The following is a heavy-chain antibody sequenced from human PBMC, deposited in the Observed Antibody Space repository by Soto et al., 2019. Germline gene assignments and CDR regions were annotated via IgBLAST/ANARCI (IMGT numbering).Heavy chain of an antibody. CDR2: IDPSDSYT. CDR1: GYSFTSYW. Sequence: GESLKISCKGSGYSFTSYWIRWVRQMHGKGLEWMGRIDPSDSYTNYSPSFQGHVTISADKSISTAYLQWSSMKASDTAMYYWARHSEATEEWFDPWGQGTLVTVSS. J-gene: IGHJ5*02. D-gene: IGHD4-4*01. V-gene: IGHV5-10-1*01. CDR3: ARHSEATEEWFDP.